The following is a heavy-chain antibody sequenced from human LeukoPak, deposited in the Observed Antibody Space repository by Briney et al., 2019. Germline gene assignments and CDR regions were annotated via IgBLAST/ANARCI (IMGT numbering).Heavy chain of an antibody. J-gene: IGHJ4*02. V-gene: IGHV4-59*01. Sequence: SETLSLTCTVSGASISTSYWYWIRQPPGKGLEWIGYIHYSGDINYNPSLKSRVTISAYTSKNQLSLKLGSVTAADTAVYYCARVGCSGGSCYPDYWGQGTLATVSS. CDR2: IHYSGDI. CDR3: ARVGCSGGSCYPDY. CDR1: GASISTSY. D-gene: IGHD2-15*01.